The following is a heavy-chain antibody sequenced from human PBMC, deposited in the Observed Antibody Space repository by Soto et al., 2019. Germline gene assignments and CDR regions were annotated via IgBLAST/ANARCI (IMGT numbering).Heavy chain of an antibody. J-gene: IGHJ4*02. CDR2: IKEDGSAK. Sequence: EVQLVESGGGLVQPGGSLRVSCAASGFSFTSYWMSWVRQAPGKGLEWVANIKEDGSAKYYLDSVKGRFTISRDNAKNSMYLQMSSLSAEDTDVYYCAREDFYRCDYWGQGNLVTVSS. V-gene: IGHV3-7*01. CDR1: GFSFTSYW. CDR3: AREDFYRCDY.